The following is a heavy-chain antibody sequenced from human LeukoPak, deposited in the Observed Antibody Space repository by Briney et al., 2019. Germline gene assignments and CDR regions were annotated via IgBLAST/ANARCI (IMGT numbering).Heavy chain of an antibody. CDR1: GFTFSSYA. CDR2: ISYDGSNK. Sequence: GRSLRLSRAASGFTFSSYAMHWVRQAPGKGLEWVAVISYDGSNKYYADSVKGRFTISRDNSKNTLYLQMNSLRAEDTAVYYCARVGSASSSSASGYHFDYWGQGTLVTVSS. V-gene: IGHV3-30*04. J-gene: IGHJ4*02. CDR3: ARVGSASSSSASGYHFDY. D-gene: IGHD6-6*01.